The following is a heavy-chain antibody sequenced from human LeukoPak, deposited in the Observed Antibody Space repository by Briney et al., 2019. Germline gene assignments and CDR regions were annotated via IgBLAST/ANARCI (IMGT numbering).Heavy chain of an antibody. D-gene: IGHD2-2*01. CDR3: ARWLHPALNWYFDL. V-gene: IGHV1-18*01. Sequence: ASVKVSCKASGYTFTSYGISWVRQAPGQGLERMGWTSAYNGNTNYAQKLQGRVTMTTDTSTSTAYMELRSLRSDDTAVYYCARWLHPALNWYFDLWGRGTLVTVSS. CDR2: TSAYNGNT. CDR1: GYTFTSYG. J-gene: IGHJ2*01.